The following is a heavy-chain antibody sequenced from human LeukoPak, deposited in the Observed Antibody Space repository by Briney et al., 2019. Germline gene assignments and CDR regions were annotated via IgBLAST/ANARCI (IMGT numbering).Heavy chain of an antibody. CDR2: VYYSGST. CDR1: GGSIRSYY. V-gene: IGHV4-59*01. J-gene: IGHJ4*02. CDR3: ARGGYYFDY. Sequence: RPSETLSLTCTLSGGSIRSYYWSWIRQPPGRGLEWIGYVYYSGSTNYNPSLGSRVTISVDASNNQFSLKLNSVTAADTAVYYCARGGYYFDYWGQGTLVTVSS.